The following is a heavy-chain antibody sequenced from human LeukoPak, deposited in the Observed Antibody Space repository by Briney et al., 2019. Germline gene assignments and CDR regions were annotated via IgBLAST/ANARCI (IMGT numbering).Heavy chain of an antibody. J-gene: IGHJ4*02. CDR1: GFTFSSYS. Sequence: PGTSLRLSCSASGFTFSSYSMNWVRQAPGKGLEWVSSISSSSSYIYYADSVKGRFTISRDNAKNSLYLQMNSLRAEDTAVYYCARGVDTAMVQFDYWGQGTLVTVSS. CDR2: ISSSSSYI. V-gene: IGHV3-21*01. D-gene: IGHD5-18*01. CDR3: ARGVDTAMVQFDY.